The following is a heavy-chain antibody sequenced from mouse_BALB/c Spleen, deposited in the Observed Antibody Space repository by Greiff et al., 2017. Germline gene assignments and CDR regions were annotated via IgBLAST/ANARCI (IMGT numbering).Heavy chain of an antibody. D-gene: IGHD2-3*01. V-gene: IGHV3-6*02. J-gene: IGHJ2*01. CDR3: ARVPYDGSSY. CDR1: GYSITSGYY. Sequence: EVKLQESGPGLVKPSQSLSLTCSVTGYSITSGYYWNWIRQFPGNKLEWMGYISYDGSNNYNPSLKNRISITRDTSKNQFFLKLNSVTTEDTATYYCARVPYDGSSYWGQGTTLTVSS. CDR2: ISYDGSN.